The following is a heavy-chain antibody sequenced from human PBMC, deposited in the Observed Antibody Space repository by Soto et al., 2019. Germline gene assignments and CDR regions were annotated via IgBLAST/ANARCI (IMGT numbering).Heavy chain of an antibody. Sequence: PGGSLRLSCAASGFTFSSYAMNWVRQAPGKGLEWVSAISGSGGGTNYADSVKGRVTISRDNSENTLSLQMNSLRAEDTAVYYCATDYYGMDVWGQGTTVTVSS. V-gene: IGHV3-23*01. CDR3: ATDYYGMDV. CDR2: ISGSGGGT. CDR1: GFTFSSYA. J-gene: IGHJ6*02.